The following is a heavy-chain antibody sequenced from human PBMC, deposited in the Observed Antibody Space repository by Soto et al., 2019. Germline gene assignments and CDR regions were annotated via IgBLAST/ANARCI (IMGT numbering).Heavy chain of an antibody. D-gene: IGHD2-2*01. CDR1: GFTFSGFT. CDR2: ISRGGETI. Sequence: EVQLVESGGGLVQPGGSLRLSCAASGFTFSGFTVNWVRQAPGRGLEWISYISRGGETIYYADSVKGRFTISSDNAGNSLYLQMNSLRDEDTAVYYCASRNLAGCSGTDCLYYFDYWGQGTLVTVSS. V-gene: IGHV3-48*02. CDR3: ASRNLAGCSGTDCLYYFDY. J-gene: IGHJ4*02.